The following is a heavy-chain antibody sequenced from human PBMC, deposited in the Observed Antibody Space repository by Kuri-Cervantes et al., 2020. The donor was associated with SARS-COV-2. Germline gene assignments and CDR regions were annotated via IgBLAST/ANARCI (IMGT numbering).Heavy chain of an antibody. V-gene: IGHV3-7*05. D-gene: IGHD3-10*01. CDR1: GFTFSSYG. J-gene: IGHJ4*02. CDR2: IKQDGSEK. Sequence: GGSLRLSCAASGFTFSSYGMHWVRQAPGKGLEWVANIKQDGSEKYYVDSVKGRFTISRDNAKNSLYLQMNSLRAEDTAVYYCARDRWTVAGGLDYWGQGTLVTVSS. CDR3: ARDRWTVAGGLDY.